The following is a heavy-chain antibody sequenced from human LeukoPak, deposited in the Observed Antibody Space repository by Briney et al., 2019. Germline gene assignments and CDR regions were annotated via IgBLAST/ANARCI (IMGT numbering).Heavy chain of an antibody. Sequence: SETLSLTCTVSGGSISSYYWSWIRQPPGKGLEWIGYIYYSGSTNYNPSLKSRVTISVDTSKNQFSLKLSSVTAADTAVYYCARDTVPYYFDYWGQGTLVTVSS. CDR2: IYYSGST. CDR1: GGSISSYY. J-gene: IGHJ4*02. CDR3: ARDTVPYYFDY. V-gene: IGHV4-59*01. D-gene: IGHD4-17*01.